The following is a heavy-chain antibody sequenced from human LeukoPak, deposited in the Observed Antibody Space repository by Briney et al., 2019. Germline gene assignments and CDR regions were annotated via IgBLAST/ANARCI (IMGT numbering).Heavy chain of an antibody. CDR2: ISAYNGNT. CDR1: GYTFTSYG. D-gene: IGHD5-24*01. CDR3: ARDSNAGYTSYCYYYYGMDV. J-gene: IGHJ6*02. Sequence: ASVKVSCKASGYTFTSYGISWVRQAPGQGLEWMGWISAYNGNTNYAQKLQGRVTMTTDTSTSTAYMELRSLRSDDTAVYYCARDSNAGYTSYCYYYYGMDVWGQGTTVTVSS. V-gene: IGHV1-18*01.